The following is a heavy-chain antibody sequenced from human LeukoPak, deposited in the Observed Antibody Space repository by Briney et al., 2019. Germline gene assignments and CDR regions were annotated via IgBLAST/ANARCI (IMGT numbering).Heavy chain of an antibody. Sequence: GSLRLSCAASGFTFDDYAMHWVRPAPGKGLEWVSLISGNGGSTYYADSVKGRFTIFRDNRKNSMYLQMNSLRTEDTALYYCVKLIWSGYANWFDPWGQGTLVTVSS. CDR2: ISGNGGST. CDR3: VKLIWSGYANWFDP. J-gene: IGHJ5*02. D-gene: IGHD3-3*01. CDR1: GFTFDDYA. V-gene: IGHV3-43*02.